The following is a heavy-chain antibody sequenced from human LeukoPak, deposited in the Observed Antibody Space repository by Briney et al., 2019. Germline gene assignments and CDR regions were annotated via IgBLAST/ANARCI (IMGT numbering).Heavy chain of an antibody. D-gene: IGHD6-19*01. CDR1: GYRFTTYW. J-gene: IGHJ4*02. V-gene: IGHV5-51*01. CDR3: ARRGSGWTVDY. CDR2: IYPGDSDT. Sequence: GESLKISCKGSGYRFTTYWIGWVRQMPGQGLEWMGIIYPGDSDTRYSPSFQGQVTISADMSISTAYLQWSSLKASDTAMYYCARRGSGWTVDYWGQGTLVTVSS.